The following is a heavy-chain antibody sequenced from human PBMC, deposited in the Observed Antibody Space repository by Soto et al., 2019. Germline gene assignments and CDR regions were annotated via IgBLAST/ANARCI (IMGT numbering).Heavy chain of an antibody. CDR1: VGSISSYY. J-gene: IGHJ3*02. CDR3: ARQYGDYVRGAFDI. Sequence: QVQLQESGPGLVKPSETLSLTCTVSVGSISSYYWSWIRQPPGKGLEWIGYIYYSGSTNYNPSLKSRVTISVDTSKNQFSLKLSSVTAADTAVYYCARQYGDYVRGAFDIWGQGTMVTVSS. V-gene: IGHV4-59*01. CDR2: IYYSGST. D-gene: IGHD4-17*01.